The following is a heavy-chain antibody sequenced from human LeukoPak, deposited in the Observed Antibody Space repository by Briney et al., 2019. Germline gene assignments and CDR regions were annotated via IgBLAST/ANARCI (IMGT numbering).Heavy chain of an antibody. Sequence: PGGSLRLFCAASGFTFSSYAMSWVRQAPGKGLEWVSAISGSGGSTYYADSVKGRFTISRDNSKNTLYLQMNSLRAEDTAVYYCAKVVAVAAHPSRYYYGMDVWGQGTTVTVSS. V-gene: IGHV3-23*01. J-gene: IGHJ6*02. D-gene: IGHD6-19*01. CDR1: GFTFSSYA. CDR3: AKVVAVAAHPSRYYYGMDV. CDR2: ISGSGGST.